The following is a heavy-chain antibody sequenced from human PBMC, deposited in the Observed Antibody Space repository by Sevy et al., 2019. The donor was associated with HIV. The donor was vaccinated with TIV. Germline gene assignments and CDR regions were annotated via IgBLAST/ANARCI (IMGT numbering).Heavy chain of an antibody. CDR1: GYSFANYW. CDR3: ARQPAGGEDYFDY. D-gene: IGHD3-10*01. V-gene: IGHV5-51*01. Sequence: GESLKISCKGSGYSFANYWIGWVRQMPGKGLEWKGIIYPRDSDTRYSPSFQGQVTIPAVKPITTAYLQWSSLKASDTAMYYCARQPAGGEDYFDYWGQGTLVTVSS. CDR2: IYPRDSDT. J-gene: IGHJ4*02.